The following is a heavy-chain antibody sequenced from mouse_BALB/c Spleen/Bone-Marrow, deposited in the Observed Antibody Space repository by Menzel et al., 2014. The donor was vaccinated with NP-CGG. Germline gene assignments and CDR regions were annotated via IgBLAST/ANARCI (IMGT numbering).Heavy chain of an antibody. Sequence: EVKLVESGPGLVKPSQSLSLTCTVTGYSLTSDYGWHWIRQFAGNKLEWMGYISYSGSTSYNQSFKRRLSITRDTSENQFLLQLNSVATKDTATYYCARLGVLYYDRCHDYALDYWCQGTSVTVSS. V-gene: IGHV3-2*02. J-gene: IGHJ4*01. CDR2: ISYSGST. CDR1: GYSLTSDYG. D-gene: IGHD1-1*01. CDR3: ARLGVLYYDRCHDYALDY.